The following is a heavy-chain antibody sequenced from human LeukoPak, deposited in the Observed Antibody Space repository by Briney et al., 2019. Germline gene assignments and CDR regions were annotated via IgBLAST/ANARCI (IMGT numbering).Heavy chain of an antibody. CDR2: IKQDGSEK. D-gene: IGHD6-13*01. J-gene: IGHJ4*02. Sequence: TGGSLRLSCAASGFTFSSYWMSWVRQAPGKGLEWVANIKQDGSEKYYVDSVKGRFTISRDNAKNSLYLQMNSLRAEDTAVYYCPKVKVSSSWYRTPSPYYLDYWAQETRVTVS. CDR1: GFTFSSYW. V-gene: IGHV3-7*03. CDR3: PKVKVSSSWYRTPSPYYLDY.